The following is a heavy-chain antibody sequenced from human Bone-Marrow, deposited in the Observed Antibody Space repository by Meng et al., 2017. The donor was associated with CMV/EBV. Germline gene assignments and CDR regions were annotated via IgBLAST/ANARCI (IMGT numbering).Heavy chain of an antibody. CDR1: GGTFSSYA. J-gene: IGHJ4*02. CDR3: ARTYLLRFLEWSLFLGY. CDR2: IIPILGIA. Sequence: SVKVSCKASGGTFSSYAISWARQAPGQGLEWMGGIIPILGIANYAQKFQGRVTITADKSTSTAYMELSSLRSEDTAVYYCARTYLLRFLEWSLFLGYWGQGTLVTVSS. V-gene: IGHV1-69*10. D-gene: IGHD3-3*01.